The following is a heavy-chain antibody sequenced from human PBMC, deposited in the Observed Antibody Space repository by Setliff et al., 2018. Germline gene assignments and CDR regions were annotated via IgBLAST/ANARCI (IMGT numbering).Heavy chain of an antibody. CDR1: GYSISSGHF. Sequence: SETLSLTCGVSGYSISSGHFWGWIRQPPGKGLEWLGNIFHSGSTYYNPTLNSRVTMSVDTSKNQFSLMLTSVTAADTAVYYCARVRVVQGYYEFDYWGQGTLVTVSS. D-gene: IGHD3-16*01. CDR3: ARVRVVQGYYEFDY. CDR2: IFHSGST. V-gene: IGHV4-38-2*01. J-gene: IGHJ4*02.